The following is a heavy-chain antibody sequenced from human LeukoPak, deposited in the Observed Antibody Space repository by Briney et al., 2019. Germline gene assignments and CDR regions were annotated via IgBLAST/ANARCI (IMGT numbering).Heavy chain of an antibody. Sequence: ASVKVSCKASGYTFTGYYMHWVRQAPGQGLEWMGWINPNSGGTNYAQKFQGRVTMTRDTSINTAYMELSRLRSDDTAVYYCASPPYSSGSTTKYYFDYWGQGTLVTVSS. V-gene: IGHV1-2*02. D-gene: IGHD6-19*01. CDR1: GYTFTGYY. J-gene: IGHJ4*02. CDR2: INPNSGGT. CDR3: ASPPYSSGSTTKYYFDY.